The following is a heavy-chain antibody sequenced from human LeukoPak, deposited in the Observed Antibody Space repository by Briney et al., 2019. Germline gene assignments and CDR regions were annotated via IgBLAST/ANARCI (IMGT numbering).Heavy chain of an antibody. J-gene: IGHJ6*04. CDR2: IYYSGST. V-gene: IGHV4-30-4*08. CDR1: GGSISSGDYY. Sequence: SQTLSLTCTVSGGSISSGDYYWSWIRQPPGKGLEWLGYIYYSGSTYYNPSRKSRVTISVDTYKNQFSLKLSSATAADAAFYSCARSYGRGREMYYTDVWGKGTTVRVSS. D-gene: IGHD3-10*01. CDR3: ARSYGRGREMYYTDV.